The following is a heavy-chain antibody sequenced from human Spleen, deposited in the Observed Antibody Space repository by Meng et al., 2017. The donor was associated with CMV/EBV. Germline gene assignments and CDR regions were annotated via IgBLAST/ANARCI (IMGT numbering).Heavy chain of an antibody. D-gene: IGHD2-2*01. Sequence: AASGFTFSSYGMHWVRQAPGKGLEWVAFIRYDGSNKYYADSVKGRFTISRDNSKNTLYLQMNSLRAEDTAVYYCAKPSTSLAEYFQHWGRGTLVTVSS. V-gene: IGHV3-30*02. CDR3: AKPSTSLAEYFQH. CDR2: IRYDGSNK. J-gene: IGHJ1*01. CDR1: GFTFSSYG.